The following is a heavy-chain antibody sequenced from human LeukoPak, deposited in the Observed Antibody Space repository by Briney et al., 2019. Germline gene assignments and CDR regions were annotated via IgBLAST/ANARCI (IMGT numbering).Heavy chain of an antibody. D-gene: IGHD3-22*01. CDR1: GFTFSSYG. J-gene: IGHJ4*02. CDR3: AKGLWYYYDSSGYVDY. V-gene: IGHV3-30*18. Sequence: GGSLRLSCAASGFTFSSYGMHWVRQAPGKGLEWVAIISYDGSNKYYADSVKGRFTISRDNSKNTLYLQMNSLRAEDTAVYYCAKGLWYYYDSSGYVDYWGQGTLVTVSS. CDR2: ISYDGSNK.